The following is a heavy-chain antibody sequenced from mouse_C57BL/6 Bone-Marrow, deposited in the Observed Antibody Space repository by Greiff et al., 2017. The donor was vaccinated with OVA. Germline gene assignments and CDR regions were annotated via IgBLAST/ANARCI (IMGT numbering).Heavy chain of an antibody. CDR3: ARGGAAQGDD. D-gene: IGHD3-2*02. Sequence: VQLQQPGAALVKPGASVKMSCKASGYTFTSYWITWVKQRPGQGLEWIGDIYPGSGSTNYNEKFKRKATLTVDTSSSTAYMQLSSLTSEDSAVYYCARGGAAQGDDWGQGTTLTVSS. V-gene: IGHV1-55*01. J-gene: IGHJ2*01. CDR2: IYPGSGST. CDR1: GYTFTSYW.